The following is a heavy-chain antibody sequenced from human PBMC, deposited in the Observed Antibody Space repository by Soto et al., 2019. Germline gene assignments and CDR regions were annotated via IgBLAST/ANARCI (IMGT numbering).Heavy chain of an antibody. Sequence: ASVKVSCKASGGTFSSYAISWVRQAPGQGLEWMGGIIPIFGTANYAQKFQGRVTITADKSTSTAYMELSSLRSEDTAVYYCARDCFGLYSSSSSRFFGCTRFDYWGQGTLVTVSS. CDR1: GGTFSSYA. CDR3: ARDCFGLYSSSSSRFFGCTRFDY. J-gene: IGHJ4*02. CDR2: IIPIFGTA. V-gene: IGHV1-69*06. D-gene: IGHD6-6*01.